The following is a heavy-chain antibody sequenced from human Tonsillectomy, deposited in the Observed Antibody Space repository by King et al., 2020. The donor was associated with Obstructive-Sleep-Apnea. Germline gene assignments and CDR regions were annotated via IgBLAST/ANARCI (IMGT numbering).Heavy chain of an antibody. J-gene: IGHJ6*02. D-gene: IGHD3-3*01. CDR3: ARYPVLRFLEWFYGMDV. CDR1: GFTFSSYW. V-gene: IGHV3-7*03. CDR2: IKQDGSEK. Sequence: VQLVESGGGLVQPGGSLRLSCAASGFTFSSYWMSWVRQAPGKGLEWVANIKQDGSEKYYLDSVKGRFTISRDNAKNSLYLQMNSLRAEDTAVYYCARYPVLRFLEWFYGMDVWGQGTTVTVSS.